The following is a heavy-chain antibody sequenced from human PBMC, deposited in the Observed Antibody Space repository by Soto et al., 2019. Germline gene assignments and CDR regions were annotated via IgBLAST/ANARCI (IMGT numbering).Heavy chain of an antibody. J-gene: IGHJ6*02. V-gene: IGHV5-51*01. CDR3: ARSYYYDSSGWVGYYHYGMAV. Sequence: PGESLKISCKGSGYSFTSYWIGWVRQMPGKGLEWMGIIYPGDSDTRYSPSFQGQVTISADKSISTAYLQWSSLKASDTAMYYCARSYYYDSSGWVGYYHYGMAVWGQGTTVTVSS. D-gene: IGHD3-22*01. CDR1: GYSFTSYW. CDR2: IYPGDSDT.